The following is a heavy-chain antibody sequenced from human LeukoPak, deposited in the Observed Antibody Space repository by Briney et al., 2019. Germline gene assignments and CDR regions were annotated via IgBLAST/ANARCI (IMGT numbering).Heavy chain of an antibody. J-gene: IGHJ4*02. CDR1: GGSISSYY. Sequence: SETLSLTCTVSGGSISSYYWSWIRQPPGKGLEWIAYIYYSGSTDYNPSLKSRVTISLDTSKNQFSLKLSSVTAADTAVYYCARRIITAAGLRTLDYWGQGTLVTVSS. V-gene: IGHV4-59*08. CDR2: IYYSGST. D-gene: IGHD6-13*01. CDR3: ARRIITAAGLRTLDY.